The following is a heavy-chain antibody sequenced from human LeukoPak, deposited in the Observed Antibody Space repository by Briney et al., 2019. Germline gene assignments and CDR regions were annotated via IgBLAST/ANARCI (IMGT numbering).Heavy chain of an antibody. CDR2: ISGAGDTT. Sequence: GGSLRLSCAASGFTFSNYIMTWVRQAPGKGLEWVSAISGAGDTTYYADSVKGRFTISRDNSKKTLYLQMNSLRADDTAVYYCAKSHSTSHFDYWGQGTLVTVSS. D-gene: IGHD2-2*01. CDR1: GFTFSNYI. V-gene: IGHV3-23*01. CDR3: AKSHSTSHFDY. J-gene: IGHJ4*02.